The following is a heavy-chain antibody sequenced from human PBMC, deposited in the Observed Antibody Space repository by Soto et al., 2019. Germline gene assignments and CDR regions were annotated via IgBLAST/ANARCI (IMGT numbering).Heavy chain of an antibody. Sequence: SETLSLTCTVSGDSIGSGNTYWSWIRQAPGKGLEWIGYIFSSGTTYYNPSLKSRLTMSLDTSQNQFSLKLNSVTAADTAVYFCARVPSPFDFYYAMDVWGQGTTVTVSS. D-gene: IGHD3-16*01. CDR3: ARVPSPFDFYYAMDV. CDR2: IFSSGTT. CDR1: GDSIGSGNTY. J-gene: IGHJ6*02. V-gene: IGHV4-30-4*02.